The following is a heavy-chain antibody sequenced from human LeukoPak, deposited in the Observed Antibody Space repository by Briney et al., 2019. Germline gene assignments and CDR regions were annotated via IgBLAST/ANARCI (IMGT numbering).Heavy chain of an antibody. CDR3: ARRDIVVVVSASDY. Sequence: GGSLRLSCAASGFTFSDYVMRWVRQAPGKGLEWVSGITASGDRTFYGDSVRGRFTMSSDNSKNTVHLQMKSLRVDDTAEYYCARRDIVVVVSASDYWGQGTLVTVSS. J-gene: IGHJ4*02. D-gene: IGHD2-15*01. V-gene: IGHV3-23*01. CDR1: GFTFSDYV. CDR2: ITASGDRT.